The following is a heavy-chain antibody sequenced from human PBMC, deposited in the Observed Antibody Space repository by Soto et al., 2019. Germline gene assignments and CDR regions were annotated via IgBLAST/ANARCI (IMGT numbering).Heavy chain of an antibody. J-gene: IGHJ5*02. CDR3: YVYTADGWFNP. V-gene: IGHV3-30*03. CDR2: ISYDGSNK. Sequence: QVQLVESGGGVVQPGRSLRLSCEASGFMFSSYGMHWVRQAPGKGLEWVAVISYDGSNKYYADSVKGRSTISRDNSKNTLYLQMNSLRAEDTAVYYCYVYTADGWFNPWCQGTLGSVST. CDR1: GFMFSSYG. D-gene: IGHD5-18*01.